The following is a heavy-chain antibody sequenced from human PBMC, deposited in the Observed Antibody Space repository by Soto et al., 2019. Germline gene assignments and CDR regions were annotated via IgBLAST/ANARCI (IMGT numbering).Heavy chain of an antibody. V-gene: IGHV3-23*01. CDR2: ISDSGGST. J-gene: IGHJ3*02. D-gene: IGHD3-22*01. CDR1: GFTFSSYA. Sequence: GGSLRLSCAASGFTFSSYAMSWVRQAPGKGLEWVSAISDSGGSTYYADSVKGRFTISRDNSKNTLYLQMNSLRAEDTAVYYCAKVSYDSSGYYFDPDAFDIWGQGTMVTVSS. CDR3: AKVSYDSSGYYFDPDAFDI.